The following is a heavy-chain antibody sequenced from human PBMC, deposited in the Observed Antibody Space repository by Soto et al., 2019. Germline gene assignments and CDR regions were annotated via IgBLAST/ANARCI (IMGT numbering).Heavy chain of an antibody. V-gene: IGHV4-31*03. CDR3: ARDGRLLTTGWFDP. J-gene: IGHJ5*02. Sequence: SETLSLTCTVSGGSISSGGYYWSWIRQHPGKGLEWIGYIYYSGSTYYNPSLKSRVTISVDTSKNQFSLKLSSVTAADTAVYYCARDGRLLTTGWFDPWGQGTLVTVS. D-gene: IGHD4-4*01. CDR2: IYYSGST. CDR1: GGSISSGGYY.